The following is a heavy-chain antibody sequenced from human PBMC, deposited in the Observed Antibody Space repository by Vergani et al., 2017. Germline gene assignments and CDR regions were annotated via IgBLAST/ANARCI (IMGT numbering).Heavy chain of an antibody. CDR2: ISSSSSYI. CDR3: ARVSSSGWYGDY. D-gene: IGHD6-19*01. V-gene: IGHV3-21*01. CDR1: GFTFSSYS. J-gene: IGHJ4*02. Sequence: EVQLLESGGGLVQPGGSLRLSCAASGFTFSSYSMNWVRQAPGKGLEWVSSISSSSSYIYYADSVKGRFTISRDNAKNSLYLQMNSLRAEDTAVYYCARVSSSGWYGDYWGQGTLVTVSS.